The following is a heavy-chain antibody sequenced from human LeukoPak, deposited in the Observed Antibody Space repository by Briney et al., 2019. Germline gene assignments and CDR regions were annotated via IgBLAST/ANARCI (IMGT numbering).Heavy chain of an antibody. V-gene: IGHV4-59*01. CDR1: GGSISSYY. CDR2: IYNRGST. D-gene: IGHD6-19*01. Sequence: SETLSLTCTVSGGSISSYYWSWIRQPPGKGLEWIGYIYNRGSTNYNPSLKSRVTISVDTSKNQLSLKLRSVTAADTAVYYCARDRPGIAVAGDAFDIWGQGTMVTVSS. J-gene: IGHJ3*02. CDR3: ARDRPGIAVAGDAFDI.